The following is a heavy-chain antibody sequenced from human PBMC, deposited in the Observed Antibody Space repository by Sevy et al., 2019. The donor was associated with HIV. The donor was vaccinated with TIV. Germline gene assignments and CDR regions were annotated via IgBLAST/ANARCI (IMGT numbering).Heavy chain of an antibody. Sequence: SETLSLTCTVSGGSISSYYWSWIRQPPGKGLEWIGYIYYSGSTNYNPSLKSRVTISVDTSKNQFSLKLGSVTAADTAVYYCARVTHYGSGSYYLDYWGQGTLVTVSS. CDR1: GGSISSYY. CDR2: IYYSGST. J-gene: IGHJ4*02. D-gene: IGHD3-10*01. V-gene: IGHV4-59*01. CDR3: ARVTHYGSGSYYLDY.